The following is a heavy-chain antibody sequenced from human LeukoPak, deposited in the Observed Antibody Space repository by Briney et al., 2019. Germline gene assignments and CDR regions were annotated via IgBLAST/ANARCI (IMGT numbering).Heavy chain of an antibody. Sequence: SETLSLTCAVYGGSFSGNYWSWIRQPPGKGLEWIGEINHSGSTNYNPSLKSRVTISVDTSKNQFSLKLSSVTAADTAVYYCARPTTNYYYYYLDVWGKGTTVTVSS. CDR3: ARPTTNYYYYYLDV. J-gene: IGHJ6*03. D-gene: IGHD4-11*01. CDR2: INHSGST. CDR1: GGSFSGNY. V-gene: IGHV4-34*01.